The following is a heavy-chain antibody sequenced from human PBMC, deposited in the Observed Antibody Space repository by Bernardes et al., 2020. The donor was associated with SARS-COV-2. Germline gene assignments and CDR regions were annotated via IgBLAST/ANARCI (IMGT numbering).Heavy chain of an antibody. CDR3: ARDTVGYYDILTGSDYYYYYGMDV. CDR2: IKQDGSEK. CDR1: GFTFSSYW. D-gene: IGHD3-9*01. Sequence: GGSLRLSCAASGFTFSSYWMSWVRQAPGKGLEWVANIKQDGSEKYYVDSVKGRFTISRDNAKNSLYLQMNSLRAEDTAVYYCARDTVGYYDILTGSDYYYYYGMDVWGQGTTVTVSS. V-gene: IGHV3-7*01. J-gene: IGHJ6*02.